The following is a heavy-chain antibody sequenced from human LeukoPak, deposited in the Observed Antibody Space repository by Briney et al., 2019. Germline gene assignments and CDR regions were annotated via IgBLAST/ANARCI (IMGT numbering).Heavy chain of an antibody. D-gene: IGHD3-10*01. CDR2: IKSKVDGETR. J-gene: IGHJ5*02. V-gene: IGHV3-15*01. CDR3: TTVLWFGLT. Sequence: PGGSLRLSCAGSGFTFSNAWMSWVRQAPEKGLEWLGRIKSKVDGETRDYAAPVKGRFTISRDDSKNTLYLQMNSLKTEDTAVYYCTTVLWFGLTWGQGTLVTVSS. CDR1: GFTFSNAW.